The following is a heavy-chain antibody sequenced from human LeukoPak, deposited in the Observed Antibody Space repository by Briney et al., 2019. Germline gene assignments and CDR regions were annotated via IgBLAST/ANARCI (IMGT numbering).Heavy chain of an antibody. CDR3: ATGAVAGIGGLDY. Sequence: VASVKVSCKASGGTFSSYAISWVRQAPGQGLEWMGGIIPIFGTANYAQKFQGRVTITADESTSTAYMELSSLRSEDTAVYYCATGAVAGIGGLDYWGQGTLVTVSS. J-gene: IGHJ4*02. CDR1: GGTFSSYA. D-gene: IGHD6-19*01. V-gene: IGHV1-69*13. CDR2: IIPIFGTA.